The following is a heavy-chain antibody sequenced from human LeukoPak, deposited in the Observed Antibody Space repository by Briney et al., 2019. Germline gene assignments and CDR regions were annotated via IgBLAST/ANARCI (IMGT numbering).Heavy chain of an antibody. CDR1: GGSISSSSYY. CDR3: ARGVWGHIVVVTATPVDY. Sequence: SETLSLTCTVSGGSISSSSYYWGWIRQPPGKGRDWIGSIYYSGSTYYNPSLKSRVTISVDTSKNQFSLKLSSVTAADTAVYYCARGVWGHIVVVTATPVDYWGQGTLVTVSS. V-gene: IGHV4-39*01. D-gene: IGHD2-21*02. CDR2: IYYSGST. J-gene: IGHJ4*02.